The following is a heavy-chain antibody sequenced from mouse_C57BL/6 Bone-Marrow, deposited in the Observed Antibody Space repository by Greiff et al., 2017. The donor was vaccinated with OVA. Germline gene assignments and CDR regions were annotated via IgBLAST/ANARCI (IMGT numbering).Heavy chain of an antibody. Sequence: QVQLQQPGAELVMPGASVKLSCKASGYTFTSYWMHWVKQRPGQGLEWIGEIDPSDSNTNYNPQFKDKSTLTVDKSSSTAYMQLSSLTSESYAVYCWARRTGTSYFDYWGQGTTLTVSS. J-gene: IGHJ2*01. CDR1: GYTFTSYW. V-gene: IGHV1-69*01. D-gene: IGHD4-1*01. CDR2: IDPSDSNT. CDR3: ARRTGTSYFDY.